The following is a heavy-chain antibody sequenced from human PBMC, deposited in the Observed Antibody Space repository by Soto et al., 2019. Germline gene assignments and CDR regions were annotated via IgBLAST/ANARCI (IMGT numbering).Heavy chain of an antibody. CDR1: GFTLSRHT. V-gene: IGHV3-21*01. D-gene: IGHD3-22*01. J-gene: IGHJ3*02. CDR3: VRDYYDTSGYPNTFDM. Sequence: LRLSCAASGFTLSRHTMNWVRQAPGKGLEWVSFIGSRTSDIYYADSVKGRFTISRDNAKNSLYLDLTRLRAEDTAVYFCVRDYYDTSGYPNTFDMWGQGTMVTVSS. CDR2: IGSRTSDI.